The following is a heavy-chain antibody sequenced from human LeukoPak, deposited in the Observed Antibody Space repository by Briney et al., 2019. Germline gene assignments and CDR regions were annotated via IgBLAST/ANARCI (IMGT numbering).Heavy chain of an antibody. V-gene: IGHV1-2*02. Sequence: GASVKVSCKASGYTFTGYYMHWVRQAPGQGLEWMGWINPNSGGTNYAQKFQGRVTMTRDTSISTAYMELSRLRSDDTAVYYCARGGRPIVGPTEDAFDIWGQGTMVTVSS. J-gene: IGHJ3*02. D-gene: IGHD2-21*01. CDR1: GYTFTGYY. CDR3: ARGGRPIVGPTEDAFDI. CDR2: INPNSGGT.